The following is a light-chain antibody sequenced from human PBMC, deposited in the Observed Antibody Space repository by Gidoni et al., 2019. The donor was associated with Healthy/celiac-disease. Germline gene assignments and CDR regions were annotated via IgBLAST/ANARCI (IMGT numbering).Light chain of an antibody. J-gene: IGKJ1*01. CDR1: QSASSN. CDR2: GAS. Sequence: ETVLTPSPATLSVFPGEKATLSCRACQSASSNLPWYQQKPGQAPRRLIYGASTRATGIPARFSGSGSGTEFTITISSLQSEDFAVYYCQQYNNWPPATFGQGTKVEIK. V-gene: IGKV3-15*01. CDR3: QQYNNWPPAT.